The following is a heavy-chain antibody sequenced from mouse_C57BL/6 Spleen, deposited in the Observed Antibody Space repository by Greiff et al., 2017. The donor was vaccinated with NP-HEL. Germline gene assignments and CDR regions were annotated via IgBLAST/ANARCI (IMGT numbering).Heavy chain of an antibody. CDR3: ARSPPLDYGSSHFDY. D-gene: IGHD1-1*01. Sequence: QVQLQQSGAELARPGASVKLSCKASGYTFPSYGISWVKQRTGQGLEWIGEIYPRSGNTYYNEKFKGKATLTADKSSSTAYMELRSLTSEDSAVYFCARSPPLDYGSSHFDYWGQGTTLTVSS. CDR2: IYPRSGNT. CDR1: GYTFPSYG. J-gene: IGHJ2*01. V-gene: IGHV1-81*01.